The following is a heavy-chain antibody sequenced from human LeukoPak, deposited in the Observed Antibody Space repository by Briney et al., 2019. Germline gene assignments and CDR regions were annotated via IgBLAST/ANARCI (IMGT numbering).Heavy chain of an antibody. V-gene: IGHV3-74*01. CDR2: IVSDGSST. D-gene: IGHD2-8*02. CDR3: ARGTGLIDY. Sequence: GGSLRLSCAASGFIFSNYWMHWVRQAPGKGLVWVSRIVSDGSSTSNADSVKGRFTISRDNAKNTPYLQMNSLRAEDTAVYYCARGTGLIDYWGQGTLVTVSS. CDR1: GFIFSNYW. J-gene: IGHJ4*02.